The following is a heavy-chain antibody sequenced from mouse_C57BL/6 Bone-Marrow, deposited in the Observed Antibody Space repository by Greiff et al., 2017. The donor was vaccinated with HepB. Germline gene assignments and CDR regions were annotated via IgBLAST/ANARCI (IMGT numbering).Heavy chain of an antibody. D-gene: IGHD1-1*01. CDR1: GFTFSDSW. CDR3: TRRFTTGYFDV. CDR2: IRHKSNNHAT. V-gene: IGHV6-6*01. Sequence: EVQLLQPGGGLVQPGGSMKLSCAASGFTFSDSWMDWVRQSPGKGLEWVAEIRHKSNNHATYYDESVKGRLTIAREDSKSSVYLQMNSLRAEYTGNYCCTRRFTTGYFDVWGTGTTVTVSS. J-gene: IGHJ1*03.